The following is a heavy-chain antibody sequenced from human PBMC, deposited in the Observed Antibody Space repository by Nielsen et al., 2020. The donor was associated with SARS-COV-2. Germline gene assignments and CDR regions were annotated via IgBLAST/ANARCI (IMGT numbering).Heavy chain of an antibody. D-gene: IGHD1-7*01. Sequence: SETLSLTCTVSGGSISSYYWSWIRQPPGKGLEWIGYIYYSGSSNYNPPLKSRVTMSLDTSKNQFSLKLSSVTAADTAVYYCARYNWNYDGCCDYWGQGTLVTVSS. CDR3: ARYNWNYDGCCDY. V-gene: IGHV4-59*08. CDR2: IYYSGSS. J-gene: IGHJ4*02. CDR1: GGSISSYY.